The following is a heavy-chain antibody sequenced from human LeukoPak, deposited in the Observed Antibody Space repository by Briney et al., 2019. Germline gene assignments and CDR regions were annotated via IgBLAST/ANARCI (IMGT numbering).Heavy chain of an antibody. J-gene: IGHJ4*02. CDR3: ARSPPPGIVGATPFDY. CDR1: GFTFSSYA. CDR2: ISSNGGST. V-gene: IGHV3-64*01. Sequence: GRSLRLSCAASGFTFSSYAMHWVRQAPGKGLEYVSAISSNGGSTYYANSVKGRFTISRDNSKNTLYLQMGSLRAEDMAVYYCARSPPPGIVGATPFDYWGQGTLVTVSS. D-gene: IGHD1-26*01.